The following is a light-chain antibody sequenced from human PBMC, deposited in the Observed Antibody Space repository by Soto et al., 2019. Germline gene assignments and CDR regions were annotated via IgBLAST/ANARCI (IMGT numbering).Light chain of an antibody. V-gene: IGKV3-20*01. Sequence: EIVLTQSPGTLSLSPGERATLSCRTSQTVSSSFLAWYQQKPGQAPRLLIYGASSRATGIPDRFSGSGSGTDFTLTISRVEPEDFAVYYCQQYGSSPVTFGQGTRLEIK. CDR3: QQYGSSPVT. J-gene: IGKJ5*01. CDR2: GAS. CDR1: QTVSSSF.